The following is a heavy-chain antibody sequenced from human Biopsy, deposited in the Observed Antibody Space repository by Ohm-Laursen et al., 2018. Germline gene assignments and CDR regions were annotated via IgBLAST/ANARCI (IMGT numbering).Heavy chain of an antibody. CDR3: AREGLGTTADY. D-gene: IGHD1/OR15-1a*01. V-gene: IGHV3-49*04. CDR1: GFRFDHSV. CDR2: IRSSGYGGTA. Sequence: SLRLSCTASGFRFDHSVMKWVRQGPGKGLEWVGIIRSSGYGGTADYAASVKGRFTISRDDSKSFAYLQMTSLRTEDTAVYFCAREGLGTTADYWGQGILVTVSS. J-gene: IGHJ4*02.